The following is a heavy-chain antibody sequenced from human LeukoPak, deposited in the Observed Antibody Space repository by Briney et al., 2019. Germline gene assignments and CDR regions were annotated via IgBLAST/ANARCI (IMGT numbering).Heavy chain of an antibody. CDR1: GDSIISRSYY. Sequence: PSETLSLTCTVSGDSIISRSYYWGWIRQPPGKGLEWIGSISHSGSTYYIPSLNSRVTISVDTSKNQFSLKVTSVTAADTDVYSCARTFRGVGPTLAGMGWFDPWGQGTLVTVSS. V-gene: IGHV4-39*07. J-gene: IGHJ5*02. CDR2: ISHSGST. D-gene: IGHD1-26*01. CDR3: ARTFRGVGPTLAGMGWFDP.